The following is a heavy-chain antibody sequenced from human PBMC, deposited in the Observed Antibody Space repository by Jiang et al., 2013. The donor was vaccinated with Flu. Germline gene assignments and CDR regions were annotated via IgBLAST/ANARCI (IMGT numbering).Heavy chain of an antibody. Sequence: LLKPSETLSLTCAVYGGSFSGYYWSWIRQPPGKGLEWIGEINHSGSTNYNPPLKSRVTISVDTSKNQFSLKLSSVTAADTAVYYCAVLYYYDSSGYYSHFDYWGQGTLVTVSS. D-gene: IGHD3-22*01. CDR1: GGSFSGYY. V-gene: IGHV4-34*01. J-gene: IGHJ4*02. CDR3: AVLYYYDSSGYYSHFDY. CDR2: INHSGST.